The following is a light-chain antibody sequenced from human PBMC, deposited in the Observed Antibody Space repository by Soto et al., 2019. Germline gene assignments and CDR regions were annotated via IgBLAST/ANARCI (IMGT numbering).Light chain of an antibody. CDR1: SSDVGSYNR. CDR2: EVS. J-gene: IGLJ1*01. Sequence: QSALTQPPSVSGSPGQSVTISCTGTSSDVGSYNRVSWYQQPPGPAPKLMIYEVSNRPSGVPDRFSGSKSGSMASLTISGLQAEDEADYYCISYTSSRTYVFGAGTKLTVL. V-gene: IGLV2-18*02. CDR3: ISYTSSRTYV.